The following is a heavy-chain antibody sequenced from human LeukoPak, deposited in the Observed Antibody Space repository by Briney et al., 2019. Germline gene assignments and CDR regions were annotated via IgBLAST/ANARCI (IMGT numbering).Heavy chain of an antibody. D-gene: IGHD2-2*01. CDR3: AKDTFRYCSSTSCYAPFDY. CDR1: GFTFSSYS. V-gene: IGHV3-21*04. Sequence: GGSLRLSCAASGFTFSSYSMNWVRQAPGKGLEWVSSISSSSSYIYYADSVKGRFTISRDNSKNTLYLQMNSLRAEDTAVYYCAKDTFRYCSSTSCYAPFDYWGQGTLVTVSS. CDR2: ISSSSSYI. J-gene: IGHJ4*02.